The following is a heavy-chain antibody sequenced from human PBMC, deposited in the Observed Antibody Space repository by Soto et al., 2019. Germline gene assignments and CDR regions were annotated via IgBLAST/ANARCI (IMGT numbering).Heavy chain of an antibody. CDR3: ARAKKMVRGANYYYGMDV. D-gene: IGHD3-10*01. J-gene: IGHJ6*02. CDR2: IYYSGST. Sequence: SETLSLTCAVYGGSFSGYYWSWVRQPPGKGLEWIGYIYYSGSTNYNPSLKSRVTISVDTSKNQFSLKLSSVTAADTAVYYCARAKKMVRGANYYYGMDVWGQGTTVTV. V-gene: IGHV4-59*01. CDR1: GGSFSGYY.